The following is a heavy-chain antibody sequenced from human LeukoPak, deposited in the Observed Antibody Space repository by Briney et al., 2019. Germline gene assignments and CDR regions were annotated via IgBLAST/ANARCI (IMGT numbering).Heavy chain of an antibody. V-gene: IGHV1-69*13. J-gene: IGHJ4*02. CDR3: ASIGYCSGGSCYGGYFDY. Sequence: GASVKVSCKASGGTFSSYAISWVRQAPGQGLEWMGGIIPIFGTANYAQKFQGRVTITADESTSTAYMELSSLRSEDTAVYYCASIGYCSGGSCYGGYFDYWGQGTLVTVSS. CDR2: IIPIFGTA. CDR1: GGTFSSYA. D-gene: IGHD2-15*01.